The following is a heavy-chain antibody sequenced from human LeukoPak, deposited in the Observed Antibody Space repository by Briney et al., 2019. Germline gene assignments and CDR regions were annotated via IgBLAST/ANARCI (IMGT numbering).Heavy chain of an antibody. CDR3: AKEQKHRGWLPYSAIDY. V-gene: IGHV3-33*06. D-gene: IGHD3-10*02. Sequence: PGRSLRLSCAASGFTFSSYGMHWVRQAPGKGLEWVAVIWYDGSNKYYADSVKGRFTISRDNSKNTLYLQMNSLRAEDTAVYYCAKEQKHRGWLPYSAIDYWGQGTLVTVSS. CDR2: IWYDGSNK. CDR1: GFTFSSYG. J-gene: IGHJ4*02.